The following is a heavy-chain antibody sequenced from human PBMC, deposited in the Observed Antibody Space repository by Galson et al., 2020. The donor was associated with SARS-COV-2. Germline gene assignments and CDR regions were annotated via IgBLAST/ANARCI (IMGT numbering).Heavy chain of an antibody. CDR2: ITHDGRIE. Sequence: GRFLRLSCAASGFTFTNYAIHWVRQAHGKGLEWVAVITHDGRIEEYADAVTGRFTISRDNSEHMLFLHMDSMRADDTAVYYCARDVSGGASDIWGQGTMVSVSS. J-gene: IGHJ3*02. V-gene: IGHV3-30*04. CDR3: ARDVSGGASDI. D-gene: IGHD3-10*02. CDR1: GFTFTNYA.